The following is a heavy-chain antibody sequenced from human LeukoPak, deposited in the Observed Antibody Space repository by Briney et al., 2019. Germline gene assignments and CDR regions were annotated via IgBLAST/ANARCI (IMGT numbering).Heavy chain of an antibody. J-gene: IGHJ3*02. V-gene: IGHV1-2*02. CDR1: GYTFTGYC. Sequence: GASVKVSCKASGYTFTGYCMHGVRQAPGQGLEWMGWINPNSGGTNYAQKFQGRVTMTRDTSISTAYMELSRLRSDDTAVYYCARARSKIVVVTNDAFDIWGQGTMVTVSS. CDR3: ARARSKIVVVTNDAFDI. CDR2: INPNSGGT. D-gene: IGHD3-22*01.